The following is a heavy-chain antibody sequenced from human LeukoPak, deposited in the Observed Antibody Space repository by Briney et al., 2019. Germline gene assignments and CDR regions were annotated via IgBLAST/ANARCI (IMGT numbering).Heavy chain of an antibody. CDR3: ARRLGSGWANWFDP. CDR1: GFTFSSYA. V-gene: IGHV3-30-3*01. D-gene: IGHD6-19*01. Sequence: GGSLRLSCAASGFTFSSYAMHWVRQAPGKGLERVAVISYDGSNKYYADSVKGRFTISRDDSKNTLYLQMNSLRAEDTAVYYCARRLGSGWANWFDPWGQGTLVTVSS. CDR2: ISYDGSNK. J-gene: IGHJ5*02.